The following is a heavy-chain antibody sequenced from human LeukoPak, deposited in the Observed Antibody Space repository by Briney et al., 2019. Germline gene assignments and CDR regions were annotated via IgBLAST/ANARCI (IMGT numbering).Heavy chain of an antibody. CDR2: IKRTIYGGPT. D-gene: IGHD1-20*01. CDR3: STLTSRGLSDS. V-gene: IGHV3-15*07. J-gene: IGHJ4*02. Sequence: GGSLRLSCVVTGFTFSDAWMNWVRQAPGKGLEWVGRIKRTIYGGPTDYAAPVKGRFTFSRDDSKNMLYLQMNSLKSEDTAVYYCSTLTSRGLSDSWGQGTLVTVSS. CDR1: GFTFSDAW.